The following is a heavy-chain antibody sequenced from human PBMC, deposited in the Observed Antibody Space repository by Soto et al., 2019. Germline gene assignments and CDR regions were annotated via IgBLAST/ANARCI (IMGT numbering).Heavy chain of an antibody. Sequence: SETLSLTCTVSGGSISSNYWTLIRQPPGKGLEWIGYVYNSGSTNYNPSLKSRVTISVDTSKNQFSLKLSSVTAADTAVYYCVRAGGSSIWPNWFDPWSQGAVLTVSS. D-gene: IGHD6-13*01. CDR3: VRAGGSSIWPNWFDP. CDR2: VYNSGST. J-gene: IGHJ5*02. CDR1: GGSISSNY. V-gene: IGHV4-59*01.